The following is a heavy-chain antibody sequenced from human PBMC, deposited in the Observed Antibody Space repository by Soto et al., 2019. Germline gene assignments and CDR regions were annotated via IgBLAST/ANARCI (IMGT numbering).Heavy chain of an antibody. CDR2: ISGSSSSRSDT. Sequence: GGSLRLSCAASGFTFSDYYMSWIRQAPGKGLEWVSYISGSSSSRSDTSYADSVKGRFTISRDNAKNSLYLQMNSLRVEDTAVYYFFSSGYDLRTWFSSCGQGSLVPGSS. D-gene: IGHD3-3*01. CDR3: FSSGYDLRTWFSS. J-gene: IGHJ1*01. V-gene: IGHV3-11*03. CDR1: GFTFSDYY.